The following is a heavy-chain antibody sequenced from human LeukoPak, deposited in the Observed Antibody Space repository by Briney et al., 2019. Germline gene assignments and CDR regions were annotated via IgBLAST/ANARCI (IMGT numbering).Heavy chain of an antibody. J-gene: IGHJ3*02. CDR3: AKYSGGDSFWFFDAFDI. Sequence: GGSLRLSCAASGFTLSRYAMSGVRQAPGKGVEWVSAISGSGGSTYYADSVKGRFTISRDNSKNTLYLQMNSLRAEDTAVYYCAKYSGGDSFWFFDAFDIWGQGTMVTVSS. CDR2: ISGSGGST. CDR1: GFTLSRYA. V-gene: IGHV3-23*01. D-gene: IGHD3-3*01.